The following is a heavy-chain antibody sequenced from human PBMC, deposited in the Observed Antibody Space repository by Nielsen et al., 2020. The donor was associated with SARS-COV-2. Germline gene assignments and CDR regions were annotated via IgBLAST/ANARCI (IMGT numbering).Heavy chain of an antibody. CDR2: IYSGGSRT. D-gene: IGHD6-13*01. Sequence: GESLKISCAASGFTFRNYAMNWVRQAPGKGLEWVSIIYSGGSRTFYADSVKGRFTISRDDSKNTLYLQMNSLRAEDTAVYYCAKLQFGSIAAATWGQGTLVTVSS. CDR3: AKLQFGSIAAAT. J-gene: IGHJ5*02. V-gene: IGHV3-23*03. CDR1: GFTFRNYA.